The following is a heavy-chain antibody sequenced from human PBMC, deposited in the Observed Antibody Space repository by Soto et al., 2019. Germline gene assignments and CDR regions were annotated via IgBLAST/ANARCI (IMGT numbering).Heavy chain of an antibody. CDR3: ARDYEVRGVTSYYYYGMDV. V-gene: IGHV4-59*01. D-gene: IGHD3-10*02. CDR1: GGSISSYY. Sequence: SETLSLTCTVSGGSISSYYWSWIRQPPGKGLEWIGYIYYSGSTNYNPSLKSRVTISVDTSKNQFSLKLSSVTAADTAVYYCARDYEVRGVTSYYYYGMDVWGQGTTVTVSS. CDR2: IYYSGST. J-gene: IGHJ6*02.